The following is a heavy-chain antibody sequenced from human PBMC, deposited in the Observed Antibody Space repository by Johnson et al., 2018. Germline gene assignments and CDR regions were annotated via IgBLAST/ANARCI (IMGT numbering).Heavy chain of an antibody. J-gene: IGHJ6*02. V-gene: IGHV3-33*01. Sequence: LQLLESGGGVVQPGRSLRLSCAASEFPFKRYSMHWVRQAPGKGLECVAVIWHDGSNKYYGDSVKGRFTISRDNAKNMLYLQMNSLRVEDTAVYSVARDKSGGELGYAHYYGMDVWGQGTTVTVS. CDR3: ARDKSGGELGYAHYYGMDV. CDR2: IWHDGSNK. CDR1: EFPFKRYS. D-gene: IGHD3-16*01.